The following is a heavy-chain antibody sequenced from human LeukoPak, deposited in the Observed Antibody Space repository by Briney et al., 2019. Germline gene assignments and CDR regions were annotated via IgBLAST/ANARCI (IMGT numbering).Heavy chain of an antibody. D-gene: IGHD6-19*01. J-gene: IGHJ5*02. Sequence: SEKVSCKASGGTFSSYAISWVRQAPGQGLEWMGGIIPIFGTANYAQKFQGRVTITADESTSTAYMELSSLRSEDTAVYYCARESSSGWYGDWFDPWGQGTLVTVSS. CDR3: ARESSSGWYGDWFDP. CDR2: IIPIFGTA. CDR1: GGTFSSYA. V-gene: IGHV1-69*13.